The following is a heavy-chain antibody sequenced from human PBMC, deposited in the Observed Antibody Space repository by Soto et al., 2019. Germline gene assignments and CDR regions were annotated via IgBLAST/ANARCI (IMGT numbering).Heavy chain of an antibody. J-gene: IGHJ3*02. CDR2: IFSSGST. V-gene: IGHV4-4*07. CDR3: ARLKGDGFDI. Sequence: PSETLSLTCTVSGGSISDSYFTWIRQPAGKGLECIGRIFSSGSTNYNPSLRRRATMSVDTSRTRFSLSLTSVTAADTAVYYCARLKGDGFDIRGQGTQVTVSS. CDR1: GGSISDSY.